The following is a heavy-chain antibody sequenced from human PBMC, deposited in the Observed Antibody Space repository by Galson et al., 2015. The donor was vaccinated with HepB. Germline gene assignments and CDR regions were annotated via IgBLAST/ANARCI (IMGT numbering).Heavy chain of an antibody. CDR3: ARGYCSGGSCYRGFDY. CDR2: ISAYNGNT. Sequence: SVKVSCKASGYTFTSYGISWVRQAPGQGLEWMGWISAYNGNTNYAQKLQGRVTITADESTSTAYMELSSLRSEDTAVYYCARGYCSGGSCYRGFDYWGQGTLVTVSS. CDR1: GYTFTSYG. D-gene: IGHD2-15*01. J-gene: IGHJ4*02. V-gene: IGHV1-18*01.